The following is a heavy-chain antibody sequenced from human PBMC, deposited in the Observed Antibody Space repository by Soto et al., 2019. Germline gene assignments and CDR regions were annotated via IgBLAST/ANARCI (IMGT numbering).Heavy chain of an antibody. J-gene: IGHJ6*03. CDR1: GFTFSSYA. CDR2: ISYDGSNK. V-gene: IGHV3-30-3*01. Sequence: GGSLRLSCAASGFTFSSYAMHWVRQAPGKGLEWVAVISYDGSNKYYADSVKGRFTISRDNSKNTLYLQMNSLRAEDTAVYYCAKAGDMVRGVIITFYYYYYYMDVWGKGTTVTVSS. CDR3: AKAGDMVRGVIITFYYYYYYMDV. D-gene: IGHD3-10*01.